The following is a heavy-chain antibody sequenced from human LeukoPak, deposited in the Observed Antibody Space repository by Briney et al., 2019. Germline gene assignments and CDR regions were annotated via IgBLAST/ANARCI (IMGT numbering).Heavy chain of an antibody. CDR3: ARHGDGYNPLDY. V-gene: IGHV4-59*08. Sequence: SETLSLTCTVSGGSISSYYWSWIRQPPGKGLEWIGYIYYSGSTNYNPSLKSRVTISVDTSKNQFSLKLSSVTAADTAVYYCARHGDGYNPLDYWGQGTLVTVSS. CDR2: IYYSGST. D-gene: IGHD5-24*01. CDR1: GGSISSYY. J-gene: IGHJ4*02.